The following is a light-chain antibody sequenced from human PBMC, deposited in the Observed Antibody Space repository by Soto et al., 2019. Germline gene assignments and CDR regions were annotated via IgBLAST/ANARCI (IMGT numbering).Light chain of an antibody. J-gene: IGKJ2*01. V-gene: IGKV4-1*01. CDR2: WAS. CDR3: QQYYGTPHT. Sequence: DIVMTQSPDSLAVSLGERATINCKSSQSVLYSSNNKNYLAWYQQKPGQPPKLLIYWASTRDSGVPDRFSGSGIGTDFALTISSLQAEDVAVYYCQQYYGTPHTFGQGTKLEIK. CDR1: QSVLYSSNNKNY.